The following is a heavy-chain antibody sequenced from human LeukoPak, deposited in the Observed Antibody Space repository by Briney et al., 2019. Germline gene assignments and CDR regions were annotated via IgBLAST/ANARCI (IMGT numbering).Heavy chain of an antibody. CDR3: ATVRGGDCSGGICYLDY. J-gene: IGHJ4*02. D-gene: IGHD2-15*01. CDR2: INHSGST. CDR1: GGSFSGYY. Sequence: SETLSLTCAVYGGSFSGYYWSWIRQPPGKGLEWIGEINHSGSTNYNPSLKSRVTISVDTSKNQFSLKLRSVTAADTAVYYCATVRGGDCSGGICYLDYWGQGTLVTVSS. V-gene: IGHV4-34*01.